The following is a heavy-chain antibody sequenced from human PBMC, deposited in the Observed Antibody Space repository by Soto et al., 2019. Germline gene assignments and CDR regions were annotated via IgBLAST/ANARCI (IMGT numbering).Heavy chain of an antibody. CDR1: GGSISSSNW. J-gene: IGHJ5*02. Sequence: QVQLQESGPGLVKPSGTLSLTCAVSGGSISSSNWWSWVRQPPGKGLEWIGEIYHSGSTNYNPSLKSRVTISVDKSKNQFALKLSSVTAADTAVYYCARTPSQWLEGKWFDPWGQGTLVTVSS. CDR3: ARTPSQWLEGKWFDP. D-gene: IGHD6-19*01. V-gene: IGHV4-4*02. CDR2: IYHSGST.